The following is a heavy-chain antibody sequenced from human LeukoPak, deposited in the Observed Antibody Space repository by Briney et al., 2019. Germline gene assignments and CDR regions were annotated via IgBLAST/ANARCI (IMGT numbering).Heavy chain of an antibody. D-gene: IGHD5-12*01. CDR3: ATLMRGPTGYSGYGGEDY. Sequence: PVGSLILSCAASGFTFSNYAMTLVRQAQGTGLQLVSAITGSGGSAYYADSVKGRFAISRDNSKNTLYLPLNSLKAEDTAVYYCATLMRGPTGYSGYGGEDYWGQGTLVTVSS. CDR2: ITGSGGSA. V-gene: IGHV3-23*01. J-gene: IGHJ4*02. CDR1: GFTFSNYA.